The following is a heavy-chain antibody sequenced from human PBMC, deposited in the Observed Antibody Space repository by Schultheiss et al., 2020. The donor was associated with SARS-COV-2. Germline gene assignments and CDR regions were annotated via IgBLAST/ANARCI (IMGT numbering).Heavy chain of an antibody. CDR3: ARVPMRKSFDY. CDR1: GVAFSSCH. J-gene: IGHJ4*02. Sequence: GESLKISCEASGVAFSSCHMNWVRQAPGKGLEWIAYISYTSEISYGDSVKGRFTISRDNVKNSLYLQMNSLRAEDTAVYYCARVPMRKSFDYWGQGTLVTVSS. CDR2: ISYTSEI. V-gene: IGHV3-48*01.